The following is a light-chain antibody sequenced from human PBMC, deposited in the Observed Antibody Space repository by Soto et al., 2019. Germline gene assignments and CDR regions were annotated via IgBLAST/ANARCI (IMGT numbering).Light chain of an antibody. Sequence: EIVMTQSPATLSVSPGERSTLSCRASQSVSSNLAWYQQKPGQAPRLLIYGASTRATGIPARFSGSESGTEISLTISGFQSEDCAVYYCQQYNNWPITFRQGTRLEIK. CDR3: QQYNNWPIT. V-gene: IGKV3-15*01. CDR1: QSVSSN. CDR2: GAS. J-gene: IGKJ5*01.